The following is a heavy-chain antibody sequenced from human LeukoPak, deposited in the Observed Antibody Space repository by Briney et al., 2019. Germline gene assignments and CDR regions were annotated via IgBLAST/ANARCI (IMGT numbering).Heavy chain of an antibody. V-gene: IGHV3-30*03. J-gene: IGHJ4*02. Sequence: GGSLRLSCAASGFTFSSYGMHWVRQAPGKGLEWVAVISYDGSNKYYADSVKGRFTISRDNSKNTLYLQMNSLRSEDTAVYYCARRRWSSFDYWGQGTLVTVSS. D-gene: IGHD1-26*01. CDR2: ISYDGSNK. CDR1: GFTFSSYG. CDR3: ARRRWSSFDY.